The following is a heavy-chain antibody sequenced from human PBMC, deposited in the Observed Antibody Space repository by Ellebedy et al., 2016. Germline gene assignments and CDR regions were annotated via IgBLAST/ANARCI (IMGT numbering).Heavy chain of an antibody. V-gene: IGHV3-23*01. J-gene: IGHJ4*02. CDR3: ASFSGSYRNLDY. CDR2: ISGSGTST. CDR1: GFTFSSYA. D-gene: IGHD1-26*01. Sequence: GGSLRLSCAASGFTFSSYAMSWVRQAPGKGLEWVSSISGSGTSTYYADSVKGRFTISRDNSKNTLYLQMNSLGAEDTAVYYCASFSGSYRNLDYWGQGTLVTVSS.